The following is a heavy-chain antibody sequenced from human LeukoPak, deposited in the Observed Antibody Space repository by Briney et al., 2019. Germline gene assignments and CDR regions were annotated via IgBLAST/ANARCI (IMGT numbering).Heavy chain of an antibody. J-gene: IGHJ3*02. CDR2: MNPNSGNT. CDR1: GYTFTSYD. Sequence: ASVKVSCKASGYTFTSYDINWVRQATGQGLEWLGWMNPNSGNTGYAQKFQGRVTMTTGTSTTTAYMELRSLTSDDTAVYYCARDTPPFSGSYGKMGPHVESGHTSGGNNAFDIWGQGTVVTVSS. D-gene: IGHD1-26*01. V-gene: IGHV1-8*01. CDR3: ARDTPPFSGSYGKMGPHVESGHTSGGNNAFDI.